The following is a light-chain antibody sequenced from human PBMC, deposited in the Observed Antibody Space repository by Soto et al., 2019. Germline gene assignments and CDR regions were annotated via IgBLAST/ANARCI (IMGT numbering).Light chain of an antibody. J-gene: IGLJ2*01. V-gene: IGLV2-11*01. CDR2: DVS. CDR3: CSYAGDLAL. Sequence: QSALTQPRSVSGSPGQSVTISCTGTSSDVGGYDFVSWYQQHPGKAPKLMISDVSKRPSGVTDRFSGSKSGNTASLTISGLQADDEADYYCCSYAGDLALFGGGTKVTVL. CDR1: SSDVGGYDF.